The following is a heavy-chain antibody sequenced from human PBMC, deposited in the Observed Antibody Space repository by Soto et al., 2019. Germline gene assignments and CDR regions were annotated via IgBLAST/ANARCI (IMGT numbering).Heavy chain of an antibody. V-gene: IGHV3-30-3*01. CDR2: ISYDGSKK. CDR3: ARAGEYREFDY. Sequence: GGSLRLSCAASGFTFSNYAIHWVRQAPGKGLEWVAVISYDGSKKYYADSVKGRFTISRDNSKSTLYLQMNSLRVEDAAVYYCARAGEYREFDYWGQGTLVTVSS. CDR1: GFTFSNYA. D-gene: IGHD3-16*01. J-gene: IGHJ4*02.